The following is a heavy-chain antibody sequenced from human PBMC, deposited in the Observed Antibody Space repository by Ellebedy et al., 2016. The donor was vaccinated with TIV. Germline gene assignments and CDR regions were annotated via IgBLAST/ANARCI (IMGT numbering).Heavy chain of an antibody. CDR3: AREVLPTQQPYWSFAL. V-gene: IGHV4-30-4*01. J-gene: IGHJ2*01. Sequence: SETLSLTCTVSGGSISSGDHYWSWIRQTPEKGLEWIGYIYYLGTTDYTPSLRDRVTMSVDSSKNQFSLSLTSVTAADTAVYFCAREVLPTQQPYWSFALWGRGTRVTVSS. CDR2: IYYLGTT. CDR1: GGSISSGDHY. D-gene: IGHD5-18*01.